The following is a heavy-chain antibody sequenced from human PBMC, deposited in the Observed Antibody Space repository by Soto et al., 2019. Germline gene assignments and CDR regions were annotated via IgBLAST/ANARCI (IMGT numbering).Heavy chain of an antibody. CDR2: TRNKANSYTT. D-gene: IGHD4-17*01. Sequence: GGSLRLSCAASGFTFSDHYMDWVHQAPGKGLEWVGRTRNKANSYTTEYAASVKGRFTISRDDSKNSLYLQMNSLKTEDTAVYYCARFGTTVTNAFDIWGQGTMVTVSS. J-gene: IGHJ3*02. V-gene: IGHV3-72*01. CDR3: ARFGTTVTNAFDI. CDR1: GFTFSDHY.